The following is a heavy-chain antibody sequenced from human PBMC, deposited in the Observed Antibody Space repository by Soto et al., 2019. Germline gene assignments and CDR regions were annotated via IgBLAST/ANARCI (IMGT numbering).Heavy chain of an antibody. CDR1: SGSISSGTW. V-gene: IGHV4-4*02. CDR2: VADTGST. J-gene: IGHJ4*02. Sequence: QVQLQESRPGLVKPSGTISLTCVVSSGSISSGTWWSWIRQPPGKGLEWIGQVADTGSTIYSPSLKSRVTISIDTSTSQLALSLSAVTPADTAIYYCVRRGGVCFDTWGQGTLVTVSA. D-gene: IGHD2-8*02. CDR3: VRRGGVCFDT.